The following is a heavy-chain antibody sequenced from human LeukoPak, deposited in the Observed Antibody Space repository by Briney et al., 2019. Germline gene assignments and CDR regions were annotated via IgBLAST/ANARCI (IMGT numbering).Heavy chain of an antibody. D-gene: IGHD6-13*01. CDR3: ASQGRSSSWYEDY. CDR2: ISYDGSNK. Sequence: GKSLRLSCAASGFTFSSYGMHWVRQAPGKGLEWVAVISYDGSNKYYADSVKGRFTISRDNAKNSLYLQMNSLRAEDTAVYYCASQGRSSSWYEDYWGQGTLVTVSS. V-gene: IGHV3-30*03. J-gene: IGHJ4*02. CDR1: GFTFSSYG.